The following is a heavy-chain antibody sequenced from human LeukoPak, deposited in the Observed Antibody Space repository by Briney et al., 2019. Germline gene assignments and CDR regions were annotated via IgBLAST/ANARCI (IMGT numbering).Heavy chain of an antibody. CDR2: INPNSGGT. Sequence: GASVKVSCKASGYTFTGYYMHWVRQAPGQGLEWMGWINPNSGGTNYAQKFQGRVTMTRDTSISTAYMELSRLRSGDTAVYYCARDWRYFDWLLWNYYYYMDVWGKGTTVTVSS. CDR1: GYTFTGYY. D-gene: IGHD3-9*01. J-gene: IGHJ6*03. CDR3: ARDWRYFDWLLWNYYYYMDV. V-gene: IGHV1-2*02.